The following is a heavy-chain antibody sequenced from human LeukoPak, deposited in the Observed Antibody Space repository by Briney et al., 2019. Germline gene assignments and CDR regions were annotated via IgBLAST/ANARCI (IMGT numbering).Heavy chain of an antibody. V-gene: IGHV4-59*01. CDR3: ARDGSSSWYNWFDP. CDR2: IYYSGST. D-gene: IGHD6-13*01. CDR1: GGSISSYY. Sequence: TLSLTCTVSGGSISSYYWSWIRQPPGKGLEWIGYIYYSGSTNYNPSLKSRVTISVDTSKNQFSLKLSSVTAADTAVYYCARDGSSSWYNWFDPWGQGTLVTVSS. J-gene: IGHJ5*02.